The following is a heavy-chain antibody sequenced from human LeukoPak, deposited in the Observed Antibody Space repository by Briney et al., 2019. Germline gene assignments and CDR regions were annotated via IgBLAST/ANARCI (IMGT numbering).Heavy chain of an antibody. Sequence: PGRSLRLSCAASGFTFSSYGMHWVRQAPGKGLEWVANIKQDGSEKNYVDSVKGRFTISRDNAKTSLYLQMNSLRAEDAAVYYCARSLWPEDYWGQGTLVTVSS. CDR3: ARSLWPEDY. V-gene: IGHV3-7*01. CDR1: GFTFSSYG. J-gene: IGHJ4*02. CDR2: IKQDGSEK. D-gene: IGHD5-18*01.